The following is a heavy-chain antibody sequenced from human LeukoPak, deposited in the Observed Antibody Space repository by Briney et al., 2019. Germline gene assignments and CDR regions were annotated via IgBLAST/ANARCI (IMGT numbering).Heavy chain of an antibody. CDR1: GGSISSRSYY. CDR3: ARDGGRLEWPDAAFDI. V-gene: IGHV4-39*02. J-gene: IGHJ3*02. Sequence: PSETLSLTCTVSGGSISSRSYYWGWIRQPPGKGLEWIGSIYYSGSTYYNPSLKSRVTISVDTSKNQFSVKLSSGTAADTAVYYCARDGGRLEWPDAAFDIWGQGTMVTVSS. CDR2: IYYSGST. D-gene: IGHD3-16*01.